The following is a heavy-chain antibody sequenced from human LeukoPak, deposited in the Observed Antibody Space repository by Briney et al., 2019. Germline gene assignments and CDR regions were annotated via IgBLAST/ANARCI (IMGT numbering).Heavy chain of an antibody. V-gene: IGHV4-30-2*01. CDR3: ASRTYYYEN. CDR2: IYHSGST. D-gene: IGHD3-22*01. CDR1: GGSISSGGYS. Sequence: PSETLSLTCAVSGGSISSGGYSWSWIRQPPGKGLEWIGYIYHSGSTYYNPSLKSRVTISVDTSKNQFSLKLSSVTAADTAVYYCASRTYYYENWGQGTLVTVSS. J-gene: IGHJ4*02.